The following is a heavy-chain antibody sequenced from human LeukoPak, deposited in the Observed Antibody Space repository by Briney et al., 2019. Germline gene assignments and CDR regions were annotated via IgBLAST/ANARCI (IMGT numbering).Heavy chain of an antibody. CDR1: GYTFTGYY. V-gene: IGHV1-2*02. Sequence: GASVKVSCKASGYTFTGYYIHWVRQAPGQGLEWMGWINPNSGGTRYAHNFQDRVTMTRDTSINTAYMELSGLRYDDTALYYCAREGCYSASCNIIGDDNWFDPWGQGTLVTVSS. D-gene: IGHD2/OR15-2a*01. CDR3: AREGCYSASCNIIGDDNWFDP. J-gene: IGHJ5*02. CDR2: INPNSGGT.